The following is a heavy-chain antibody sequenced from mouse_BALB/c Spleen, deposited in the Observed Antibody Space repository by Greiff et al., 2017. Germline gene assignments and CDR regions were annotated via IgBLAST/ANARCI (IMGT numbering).Heavy chain of an antibody. CDR2: ISSGGGST. CDR1: GFAFSSYD. CDR3: ARWRFAY. Sequence: EVQRVESGGGLVKPGGSLKLSCAASGFAFSSYDMSWVRQTPEKRLEWVAYISSGGGSTYYPDTVKGRFTISRDNAKNTLYLQMSSLKSEDTAMYYCARWRFAYWGQGTTLTVSS. V-gene: IGHV5-12-1*01. J-gene: IGHJ2*01.